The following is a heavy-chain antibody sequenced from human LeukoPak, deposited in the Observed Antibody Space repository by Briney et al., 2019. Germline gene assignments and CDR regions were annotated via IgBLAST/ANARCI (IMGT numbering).Heavy chain of an antibody. D-gene: IGHD5-18*01. CDR1: GYTLTELS. Sequence: ASVKVSCKVSGYTLTELSMHWVRQAPGKGLEWMGGFDPEDGETIYAQKFQGRVTMTEDTSTDTAHMELSSLRSEDTAVYYCATVRGYSYGYYFDYWGQGTLVTVSS. J-gene: IGHJ4*02. V-gene: IGHV1-24*01. CDR3: ATVRGYSYGYYFDY. CDR2: FDPEDGET.